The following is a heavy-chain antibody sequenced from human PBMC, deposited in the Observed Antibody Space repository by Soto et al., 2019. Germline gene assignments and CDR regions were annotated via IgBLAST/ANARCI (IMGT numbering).Heavy chain of an antibody. J-gene: IGHJ4*02. CDR3: ARVTLDIVATTLFDY. CDR2: ISHSGST. V-gene: IGHV4-34*01. CDR1: GGSFSGYY. Sequence: NPSETLSLTCAVYGGSFSGYYWSWIRQPPGKGLEWIGEISHSGSTNYNPSLKSRVTISVDTSKNQFSLKLSSVTAADTAVYYCARVTLDIVATTLFDYWGQGTLVTVSS. D-gene: IGHD5-12*01.